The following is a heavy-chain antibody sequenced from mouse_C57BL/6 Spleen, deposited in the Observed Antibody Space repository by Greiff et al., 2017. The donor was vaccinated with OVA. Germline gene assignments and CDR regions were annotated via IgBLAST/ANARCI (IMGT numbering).Heavy chain of an antibody. V-gene: IGHV5-17*01. J-gene: IGHJ3*01. CDR2: ISSGSSTI. Sequence: EVKLVESGGGLVKPGGSLKLSCAASGFTFSDYGMHWVRQAPEKGLEWVAYISSGSSTIYYADTVKGRFTISRDNAKNTLFLQMTSLRSEDTAMYYCARQRYTWFAYWGQGTLVTVSA. CDR1: GFTFSDYG. CDR3: ARQRYTWFAY. D-gene: IGHD2-14*01.